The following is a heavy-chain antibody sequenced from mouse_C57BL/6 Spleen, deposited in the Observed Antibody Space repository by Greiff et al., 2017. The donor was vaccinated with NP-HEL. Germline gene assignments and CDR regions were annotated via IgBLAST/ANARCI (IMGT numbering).Heavy chain of an antibody. CDR2: ISDGGSYT. CDR3: ARDASNYYGSRWYFDV. V-gene: IGHV5-4*01. CDR1: GFTFSSYA. J-gene: IGHJ1*03. Sequence: EVQLVESGGGLVKPGGSLKLSCAASGFTFSSYAMSWVRQTPEKRLEWVATISDGGSYTYYPDNVKGRFTISRDNAKNNLYLQMSHLKSEDTAMYYCARDASNYYGSRWYFDVWGTGTTVTVSS. D-gene: IGHD1-1*01.